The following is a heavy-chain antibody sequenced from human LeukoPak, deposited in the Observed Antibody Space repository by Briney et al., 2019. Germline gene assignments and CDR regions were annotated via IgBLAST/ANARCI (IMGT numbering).Heavy chain of an antibody. J-gene: IGHJ6*03. D-gene: IGHD6-6*01. Sequence: PGGSLRLSCAASGFTFSNYAMSWVRQAPGKGLEWVSTISVSGATTYYADSVKGRFTISRDNSTNTLYLQMNRLRAEDTAVYYCAKGSTARGGNYWYMDVWGKGTTVTVSS. CDR1: GFTFSNYA. CDR3: AKGSTARGGNYWYMDV. CDR2: ISVSGATT. V-gene: IGHV3-23*01.